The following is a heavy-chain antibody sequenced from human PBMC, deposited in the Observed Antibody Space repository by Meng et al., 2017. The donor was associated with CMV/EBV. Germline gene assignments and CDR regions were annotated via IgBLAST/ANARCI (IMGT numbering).Heavy chain of an antibody. J-gene: IGHJ5*02. V-gene: IGHV4-34*01. Sequence: QWGAVLLKPSGSLSLTCAVYGGSFSGYYWSWIRQPPGKGLEWIGEINHSGSTNYNPSLKSRVTISVDTSKNQFSLKLSSVTAADTAVYYCARGGNWFDPWGQGTLVTVSS. CDR2: INHSGST. CDR3: ARGGNWFDP. CDR1: GGSFSGYY.